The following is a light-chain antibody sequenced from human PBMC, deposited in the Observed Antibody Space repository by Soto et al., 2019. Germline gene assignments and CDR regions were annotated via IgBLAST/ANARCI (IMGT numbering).Light chain of an antibody. CDR1: HSISGT. CDR2: HAS. CDR3: QHYNSYGT. Sequence: DIQMTESPSTLSASVGDRVTITCRASHSISGTLAWYQQKPGKAPKILIYHASSLETGVPSRFSGSGSGTEFTLTISSLQPDDFATYYCQHYNSYGTFGQGTKVDIK. V-gene: IGKV1-5*01. J-gene: IGKJ1*01.